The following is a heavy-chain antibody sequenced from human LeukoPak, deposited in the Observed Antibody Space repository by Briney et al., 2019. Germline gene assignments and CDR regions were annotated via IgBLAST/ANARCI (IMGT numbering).Heavy chain of an antibody. CDR3: AKKALGYFDF. D-gene: IGHD3-16*01. Sequence: GGSLRLSCAASGFTFSTYAMSWVRQAPGRGLEWVSAITRSGGSTYYADSVKGRFTISRDNSKNTLYLQMNSLRAEDTAIYYCAKKALGYFDFWGQGTLVTVSS. V-gene: IGHV3-23*01. J-gene: IGHJ4*02. CDR2: ITRSGGST. CDR1: GFTFSTYA.